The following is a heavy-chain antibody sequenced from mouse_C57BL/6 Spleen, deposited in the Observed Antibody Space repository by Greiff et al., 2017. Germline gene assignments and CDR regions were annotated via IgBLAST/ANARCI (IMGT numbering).Heavy chain of an antibody. V-gene: IGHV1-52*01. D-gene: IGHD3-2*02. CDR2: IDPSDSET. J-gene: IGHJ3*01. CDR3: ARGAAQATWAWFAY. Sequence: QVQLQQPGAELVRPGSSVKLSCKASGYTFTSYWMHWVKQRPIQGLEWIGNIDPSDSETHYNQKFKDKATLTVDKSSSTAYMQLSSLTSEDAAVYYCARGAAQATWAWFAYWGQGTLVTVSA. CDR1: GYTFTSYW.